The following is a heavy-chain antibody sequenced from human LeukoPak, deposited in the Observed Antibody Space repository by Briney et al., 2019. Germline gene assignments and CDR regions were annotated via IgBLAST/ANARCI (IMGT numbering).Heavy chain of an antibody. D-gene: IGHD3-22*01. V-gene: IGHV4-39*07. CDR2: IYYSGST. Sequence: SETLSLTCTVSGGSISSSSYYWGWIRQPPGKGLEWIGSIYYSGSTYYNPSLKSRVTISVDTSKNQFSLKLSSVTAADTAVYYCARTSMIVVMYYFDYWGQGTLVTVSS. CDR3: ARTSMIVVMYYFDY. J-gene: IGHJ4*02. CDR1: GGSISSSSYY.